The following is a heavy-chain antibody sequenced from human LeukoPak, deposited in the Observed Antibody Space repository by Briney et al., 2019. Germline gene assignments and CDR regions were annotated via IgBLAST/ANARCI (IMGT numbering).Heavy chain of an antibody. CDR3: AKLEVGATNFDY. J-gene: IGHJ4*02. D-gene: IGHD1-26*01. CDR2: ISGSGGST. CDR1: GVTLSSYA. Sequence: GGSLRLSCAASGVTLSSYAMSWVRQAPGRGLEWVSAISGSGGSTYYADSVKGRFTISRDNSKNTLYLQMNSLRAEDTAVYYCAKLEVGATNFDYWGQGTLVTVSS. V-gene: IGHV3-23*01.